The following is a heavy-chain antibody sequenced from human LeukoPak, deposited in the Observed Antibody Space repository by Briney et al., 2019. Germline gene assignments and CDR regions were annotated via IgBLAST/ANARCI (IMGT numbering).Heavy chain of an antibody. Sequence: GGSLRLSCAASGFTFSSYWMSWVRQAPGKGLEWVANIKQDGSEKYYVDSVKGRFTISRDNAKNSLYLQMNSLRAEDTAVYYCARDRGSYCGGDCYGYFDYWGQGTLVTVSS. D-gene: IGHD2-21*02. CDR3: ARDRGSYCGGDCYGYFDY. V-gene: IGHV3-7*01. J-gene: IGHJ4*02. CDR2: IKQDGSEK. CDR1: GFTFSSYW.